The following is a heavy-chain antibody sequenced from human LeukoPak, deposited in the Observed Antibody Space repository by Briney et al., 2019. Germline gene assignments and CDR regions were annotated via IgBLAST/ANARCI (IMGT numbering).Heavy chain of an antibody. V-gene: IGHV3-7*03. CDR1: GFTFSSYW. D-gene: IGHD3/OR15-3a*01. J-gene: IGHJ4*02. Sequence: GGSLRLSCAASGFTFSSYWMSWVRQAPGKGLEWVANIKQDGSEKYYVDSVKGRFTISRDNAKNSLYLQMNSLRAEDTAVYYCAKRGLVIIDPFDYWGQGTLVTVSS. CDR3: AKRGLVIIDPFDY. CDR2: IKQDGSEK.